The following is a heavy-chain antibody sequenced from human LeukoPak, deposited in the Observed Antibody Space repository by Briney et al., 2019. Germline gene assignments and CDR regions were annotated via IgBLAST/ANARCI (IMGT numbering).Heavy chain of an antibody. CDR3: ARGVVGSSGWYYFDY. J-gene: IGHJ4*02. CDR1: GGTFSSYA. V-gene: IGHV1-69*05. Sequence: SVKVSCKASGGTFSSYAISWVRQAPGQGLEWMGGIIPIFGTANYAQEFQGRVTITTDESTSTAYMELSSLRSEDTAVYYCARGVVGSSGWYYFDYWGQGTLVTVSS. CDR2: IIPIFGTA. D-gene: IGHD6-19*01.